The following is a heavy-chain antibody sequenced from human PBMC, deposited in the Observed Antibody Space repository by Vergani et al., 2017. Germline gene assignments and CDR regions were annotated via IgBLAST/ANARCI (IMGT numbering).Heavy chain of an antibody. J-gene: IGHJ4*02. Sequence: EVQLVESGGGLVQPGGSLRLSCAASGFSLSRFWMSWVRQAPEKGLEWVAHISPDGSATSYVDSVKGRFTISRDNTKNSLSLQMSGLRVEDTAVYYCARVGSRYCGSFSCSEDYFDCWGQGTLVTVSS. V-gene: IGHV3-7*01. CDR1: GFSLSRFW. CDR3: ARVGSRYCGSFSCSEDYFDC. D-gene: IGHD2-2*01. CDR2: ISPDGSAT.